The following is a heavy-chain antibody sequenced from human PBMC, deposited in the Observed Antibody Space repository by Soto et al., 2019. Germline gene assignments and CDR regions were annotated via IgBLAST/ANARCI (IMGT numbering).Heavy chain of an antibody. CDR1: GHSMSNTDYF. D-gene: IGHD3-22*01. CDR3: AREQWLPYAFDI. J-gene: IGHJ3*02. CDR2: LFYTGHT. V-gene: IGHV4-39*02. Sequence: SETLSLTCTVSGHSMSNTDYFWGWIRQTPGRDLQWIGSLFYTGHTYYNPSLLSRVTISADTSKNQFFLRLTSVTAADTAVYYCAREQWLPYAFDIWGQGTMVTVSS.